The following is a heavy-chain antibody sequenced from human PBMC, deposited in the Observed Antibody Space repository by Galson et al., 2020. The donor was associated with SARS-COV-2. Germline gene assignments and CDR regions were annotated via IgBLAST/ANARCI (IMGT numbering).Heavy chain of an antibody. CDR2: INDDGSRT. CDR1: GFTFRNSW. J-gene: IGHJ6*02. CDR3: AREKRDYYYFGMDV. Sequence: GESLKISCAASGFTFRNSWMHWVRQAPGKGLVWVSRINDDGSRTNYANSVKGRFTISRDNAKNTLFLQMNSLRAEDTAVYYCAREKRDYYYFGMDVWGQGTTVTVSS. V-gene: IGHV3-74*01.